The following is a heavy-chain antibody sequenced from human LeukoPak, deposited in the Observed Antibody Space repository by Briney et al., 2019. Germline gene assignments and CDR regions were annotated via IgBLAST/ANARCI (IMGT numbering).Heavy chain of an antibody. J-gene: IGHJ3*02. Sequence: SLRLSRAASGFTFDDYAMHWVRQAPGKGLEWVSGISWNSGSIGYADSVKGRFTISRDNAKNSLYLQMNSLRAEDMALYYCAKDRSKIAVAGTRGAFDIWGQGTMVTVSS. CDR3: AKDRSKIAVAGTRGAFDI. D-gene: IGHD6-19*01. V-gene: IGHV3-9*03. CDR1: GFTFDDYA. CDR2: ISWNSGSI.